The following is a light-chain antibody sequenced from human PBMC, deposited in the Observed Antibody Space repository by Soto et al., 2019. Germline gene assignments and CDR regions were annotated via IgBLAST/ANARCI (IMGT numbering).Light chain of an antibody. V-gene: IGLV3-1*01. J-gene: IGLJ1*01. Sequence: SYELTQPPSVSVSPGQTASITCSGDKLGDKYACWYQQKPGQSPVVVIYQDSKRPSGIPERFSGSNSGNTATLTISGTQAMDEADYYCQVWDTSTYVFGTGTKLTVL. CDR2: QDS. CDR3: QVWDTSTYV. CDR1: KLGDKY.